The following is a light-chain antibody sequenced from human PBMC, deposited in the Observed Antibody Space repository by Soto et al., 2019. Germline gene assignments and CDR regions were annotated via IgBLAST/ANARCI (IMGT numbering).Light chain of an antibody. CDR2: EVS. J-gene: IGLJ1*01. V-gene: IGLV2-14*02. Sequence: QSVLTQPASVSGSPGQSITISCTGTNGDVGSYDLVSWYQQYPGKAPKLIIYEVSNRPSGVSNRFSGSKSGNTASLTISGLQAEDEADYYCSSYTSSSTLDVFGTGTKLTVL. CDR3: SSYTSSSTLDV. CDR1: NGDVGSYDL.